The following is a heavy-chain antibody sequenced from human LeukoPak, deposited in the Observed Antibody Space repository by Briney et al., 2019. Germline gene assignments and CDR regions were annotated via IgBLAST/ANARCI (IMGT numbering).Heavy chain of an antibody. J-gene: IGHJ1*01. CDR2: ISNSGTAI. V-gene: IGHV3-48*04. CDR3: ARAGYSMDTEYFQH. CDR1: RFTFSNAW. Sequence: PGGSLRLSCAASRFTFSNAWMNWVRQAPGKGLEWVSYISNSGTAIYYADSVKGRFTISRDNAKSSLYLQMNSLRAEDTAVYYCARAGYSMDTEYFQHWGQGTLVTVSS. D-gene: IGHD5-18*01.